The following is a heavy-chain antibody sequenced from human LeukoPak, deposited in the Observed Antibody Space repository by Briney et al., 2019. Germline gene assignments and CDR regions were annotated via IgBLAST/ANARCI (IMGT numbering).Heavy chain of an antibody. J-gene: IGHJ4*02. CDR3: ARADSGSYYSYYFDY. CDR2: IYHSGST. CDR1: GGSISSGGYS. Sequence: SETLSLTCAVSGGSISSGGYSWSWIRQPPGKGLEWIGYIYHSGSTYYNPSLKSRVTISVDTSKNQFSLKLSSVTAADTAVYYCARADSGSYYSYYFDYWGQGTLVTVSS. V-gene: IGHV4-30-2*01. D-gene: IGHD1-26*01.